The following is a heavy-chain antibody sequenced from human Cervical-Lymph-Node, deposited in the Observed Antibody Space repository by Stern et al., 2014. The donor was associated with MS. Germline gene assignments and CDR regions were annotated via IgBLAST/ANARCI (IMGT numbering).Heavy chain of an antibody. Sequence: QVQLVQSGAEIRKPGASVTISCEASGYTFTPYYMHWVRQAPGQGLEWVALFNPSGGKTTYAQRFQGRVTVTGDTSTSTVYMELTGLRSEDTAVYYCARVLALATSDSWGQGTLVIVSS. CDR3: ARVLALATSDS. J-gene: IGHJ4*02. D-gene: IGHD1-1*01. V-gene: IGHV1-46*01. CDR2: FNPSGGKT. CDR1: GYTFTPYY.